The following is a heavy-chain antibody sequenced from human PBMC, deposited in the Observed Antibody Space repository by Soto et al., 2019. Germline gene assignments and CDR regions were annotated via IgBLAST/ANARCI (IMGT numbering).Heavy chain of an antibody. V-gene: IGHV1-24*01. CDR1: GYTLTELS. D-gene: IGHD2-15*01. J-gene: IGHJ4*02. CDR2: FDPEDGET. CDR3: ATALLYCSGGSCYSVPGDY. Sequence: ASVKVSCQVSGYTLTELSMHWVRQAPGKGLEWMGGFDPEDGETIYAQKFQGRVTMTEDTSTDTAYMELSSLRSEDTAVYYCATALLYCSGGSCYSVPGDYWGQGTLVTVSS.